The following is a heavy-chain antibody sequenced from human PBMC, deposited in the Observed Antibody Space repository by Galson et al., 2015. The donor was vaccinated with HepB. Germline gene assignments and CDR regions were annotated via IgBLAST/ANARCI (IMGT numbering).Heavy chain of an antibody. Sequence: SLLLSCAASGFTFSSYAMHWVRQAPGKGLEWVAVISYDGSNKYYADSVKGRFTISRDNSKNTLYLQMNSLRAEDTAVYYCARGTLRAFDIWGQGTMVTVSS. V-gene: IGHV3-30-3*01. CDR1: GFTFSSYA. CDR2: ISYDGSNK. CDR3: ARGTLRAFDI. D-gene: IGHD1-1*01. J-gene: IGHJ3*02.